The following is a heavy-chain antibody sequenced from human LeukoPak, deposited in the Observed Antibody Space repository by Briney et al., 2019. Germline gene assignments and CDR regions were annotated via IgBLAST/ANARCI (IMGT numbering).Heavy chain of an antibody. Sequence: PSETLSLTCRVSGDSLNSGDFYWTWLRQPAGKGLEWIGRVFTNGDTSYNPSLKSRVTILLDSSQNHFSLRLSSVAATDTAVYYCARGRAGRLSASNWFDPWGHGTLVTVSS. V-gene: IGHV4-61*02. CDR1: GDSLNSGDFY. J-gene: IGHJ5*02. CDR3: ARGRAGRLSASNWFDP. D-gene: IGHD6-19*01. CDR2: VFTNGDT.